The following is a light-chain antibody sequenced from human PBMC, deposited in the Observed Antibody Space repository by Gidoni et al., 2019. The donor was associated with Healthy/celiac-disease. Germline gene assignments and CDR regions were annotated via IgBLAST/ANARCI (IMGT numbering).Light chain of an antibody. CDR1: QSLLHSNGYNY. J-gene: IGKJ4*01. Sequence: DIVITQSPLSLPVTTGEPASISCRSSQSLLHSNGYNYLDWYLQKPGQSPQLLIYLGSNRASGVPDRFSGSGSGTEFTLKISRVEAEDVGVYYCMQAIKTRALTFGGGTKVEIK. CDR2: LGS. CDR3: MQAIKTRALT. V-gene: IGKV2-28*01.